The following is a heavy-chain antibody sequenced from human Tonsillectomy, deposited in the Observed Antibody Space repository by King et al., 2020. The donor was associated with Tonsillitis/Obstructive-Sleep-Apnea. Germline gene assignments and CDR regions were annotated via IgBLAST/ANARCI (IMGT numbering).Heavy chain of an antibody. CDR2: IYYSGST. CDR1: GGSISSSSYY. D-gene: IGHD4-17*01. Sequence: QLQESGPGLVKPSETLSLTCTVSGGSISSSSYYWGWIRQPPGKGLEWIVSIYYSGSTYYNPSLKSRVTISVSTSKNHFSLRLSSVTAADTAVYYCARGEYPYHWFDPWGQGTLVTVSS. J-gene: IGHJ5*02. V-gene: IGHV4-39*01. CDR3: ARGEYPYHWFDP.